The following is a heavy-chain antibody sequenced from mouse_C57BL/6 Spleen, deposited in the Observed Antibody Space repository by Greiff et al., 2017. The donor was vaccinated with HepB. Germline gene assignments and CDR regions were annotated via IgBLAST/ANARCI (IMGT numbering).Heavy chain of an antibody. CDR1: GFSLTSYG. CDR2: IWSDGST. D-gene: IGHD2-4*01. Sequence: VQGVESGPGLVAPSQSLSITCTVSGFSLTSYGVHWVRQPPGKGLEWLVVIWSDGSTTYNSALKSRLSISKDNSKSQVFLKMNSLQTDDTAMYYCARHDYDYDVSMDYWGQGTSVTVSS. J-gene: IGHJ4*01. CDR3: ARHDYDYDVSMDY. V-gene: IGHV2-6-1*01.